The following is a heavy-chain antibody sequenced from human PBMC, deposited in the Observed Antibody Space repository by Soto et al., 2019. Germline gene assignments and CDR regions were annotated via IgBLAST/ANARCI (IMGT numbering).Heavy chain of an antibody. CDR2: ISAYNGNT. D-gene: IGHD2-15*01. J-gene: IGHJ5*02. Sequence: ASVKVSCKASGYTFNSYGISWVRQAPGQGLEWMGWISAYNGNTNYAQKLQGRVTMTTDTSTSTAYMELRSLRSDDTAVYYCARVPSWCGGGSCYGKYTWFDPWAQGTLVTVSS. V-gene: IGHV1-18*01. CDR3: ARVPSWCGGGSCYGKYTWFDP. CDR1: GYTFNSYG.